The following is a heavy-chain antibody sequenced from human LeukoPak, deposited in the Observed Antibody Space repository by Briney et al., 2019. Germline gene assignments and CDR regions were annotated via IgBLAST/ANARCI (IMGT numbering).Heavy chain of an antibody. V-gene: IGHV3-21*01. Sequence: GGSLRLSCAASGFTFSSYSMNWVRQAPGKGLEWVSSISSSSSYIYYADSVKGRFTISRDNAKNSLYLQMNSLRADDTAVYYCATSVDTALVGYFDYWGQGTLVTVSS. J-gene: IGHJ4*02. CDR2: ISSSSSYI. CDR1: GFTFSSYS. D-gene: IGHD5-18*01. CDR3: ATSVDTALVGYFDY.